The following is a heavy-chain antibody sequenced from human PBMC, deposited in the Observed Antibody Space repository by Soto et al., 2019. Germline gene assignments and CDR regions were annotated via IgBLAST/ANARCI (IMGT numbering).Heavy chain of an antibody. J-gene: IGHJ6*02. Sequence: ASVKVSCKASGYTFINYGINWVRQAPGQGLEWMGWISAYSGITFFAQNVQGRVTLTTDTFTSTAYMEVRSLRSDDTAVFYCARDQSTVTTRSYYDGMDVWGQGTTVTVSS. CDR1: GYTFINYG. V-gene: IGHV1-18*04. CDR3: ARDQSTVTTRSYYDGMDV. CDR2: ISAYSGIT. D-gene: IGHD4-4*01.